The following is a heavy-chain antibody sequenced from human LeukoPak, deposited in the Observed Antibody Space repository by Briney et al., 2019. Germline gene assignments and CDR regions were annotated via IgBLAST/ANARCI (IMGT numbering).Heavy chain of an antibody. CDR2: INWNGGST. J-gene: IGHJ4*02. Sequence: GGSLRLSCAASGFTFSRYYMHWVRQAPGKGLEWVSGINWNGGSTGYADSVKGRFTISRDNAKNSLYLQMNSLRAEDTALYYCAREYGANFDYWGQGTLVTVSS. V-gene: IGHV3-20*04. CDR3: AREYGANFDY. CDR1: GFTFSRYY. D-gene: IGHD1-26*01.